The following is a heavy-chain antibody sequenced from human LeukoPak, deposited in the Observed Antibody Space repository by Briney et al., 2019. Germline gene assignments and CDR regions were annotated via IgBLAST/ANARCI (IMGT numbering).Heavy chain of an antibody. CDR2: ISGSGGST. CDR1: GFTFSSYA. V-gene: IGHV3-23*01. D-gene: IGHD6-19*01. CDR3: AKATEWLVPNWFDP. J-gene: IGHJ5*02. Sequence: PGASLRLSCATSGFTFSSYAMSWVRQAPGKGLEWVSAISGSGGSTYYADSVKGRFTISRDNSKNTLYLQMNSLRAEDTAVYYCAKATEWLVPNWFDPWGQGTLVTVSS.